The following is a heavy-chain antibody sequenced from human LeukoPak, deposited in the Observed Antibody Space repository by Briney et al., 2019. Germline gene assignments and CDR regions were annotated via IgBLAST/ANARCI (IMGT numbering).Heavy chain of an antibody. V-gene: IGHV3-23*01. D-gene: IGHD4-17*01. J-gene: IGHJ4*02. Sequence: GGSLRLSCAASGFTFSSYAMSWVRQAPGKGLEWVSAISGSGDSTYYADSVKGRFTISRDNSKNTLYLQMNSLRAEDTAVYYCAKAGGDYEGGYFDYWGQGTLVTVSS. CDR3: AKAGGDYEGGYFDY. CDR2: ISGSGDST. CDR1: GFTFSSYA.